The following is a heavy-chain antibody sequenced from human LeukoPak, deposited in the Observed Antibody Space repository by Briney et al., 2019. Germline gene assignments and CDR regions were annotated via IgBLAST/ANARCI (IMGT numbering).Heavy chain of an antibody. J-gene: IGHJ4*02. CDR2: TYHTGST. CDR1: GGPVTEYY. Sequence: SETLSLTCSVSGGPVTEYYWSWIRQPPGKGLEWIGYTYHTGSTYYSPSLKSRVTMSVDASRNQFSLKLVSVTAADTAVYYCARDRGSTGYYYLDSWGQGILVTVSS. V-gene: IGHV4-59*02. CDR3: ARDRGSTGYYYLDS. D-gene: IGHD1-26*01.